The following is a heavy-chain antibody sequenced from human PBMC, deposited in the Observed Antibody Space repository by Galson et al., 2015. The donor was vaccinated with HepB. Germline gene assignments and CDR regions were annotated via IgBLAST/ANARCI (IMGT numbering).Heavy chain of an antibody. CDR2: ISYDGSNK. CDR3: ARDRVVPAAKLYYYYYYMDV. J-gene: IGHJ6*03. D-gene: IGHD2-2*01. Sequence: SLRLSCAASGFTFSSYAMHWVRQAPGKGLEWVAVISYDGSNKNYADSVKGRFTISRDNSKNTLYLQMNSLRAEDTAVYYCARDRVVPAAKLYYYYYYMDVWGKGTTVTVSS. CDR1: GFTFSSYA. V-gene: IGHV3-30-3*01.